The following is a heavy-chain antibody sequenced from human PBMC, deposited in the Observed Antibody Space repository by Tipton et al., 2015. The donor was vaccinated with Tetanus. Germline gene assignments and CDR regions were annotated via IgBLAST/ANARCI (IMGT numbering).Heavy chain of an antibody. CDR2: ISNSGST. Sequence: TLSLTCAVYGGSLSSDGAYWSWIRQHPGEGLEWIGYISNSGSTYYNPSLKSRVTISVDTPQKQISLKVNSVTAADTAVYYCARHLTYTYTSRYFDYWGLGTLVTVSS. D-gene: IGHD5-18*01. CDR1: GGSLSSDGAY. V-gene: IGHV4-31*11. CDR3: ARHLTYTYTSRYFDY. J-gene: IGHJ4*02.